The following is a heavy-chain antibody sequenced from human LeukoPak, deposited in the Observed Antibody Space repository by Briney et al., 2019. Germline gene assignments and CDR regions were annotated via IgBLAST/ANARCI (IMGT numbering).Heavy chain of an antibody. D-gene: IGHD3-3*01. J-gene: IGHJ3*01. CDR2: IYPGDSDT. CDR1: GYSFTSYW. V-gene: IGHV5-51*01. CDR3: ARHRSDDFWSGFFPEN. Sequence: GESLKISCKGSGYSFTSYWIGWVRQMPGKGLEWMGIIYPGDSDTGYSPSFQGQVTISADKSISTAYLQWSSLKASDTAMYYCARHRSDDFWSGFFPENWGQGTMVTVSS.